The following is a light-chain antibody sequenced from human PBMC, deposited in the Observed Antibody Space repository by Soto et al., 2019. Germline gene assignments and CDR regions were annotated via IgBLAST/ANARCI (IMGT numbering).Light chain of an antibody. J-gene: IGLJ3*02. CDR3: VLYMGSGLWV. Sequence: QAVVTQEPSFSVSPGGTVTLTCDLSSGSVSTSHIPNWYRQTPGQAPRTLIYNTNTRSSGVPDRFSGSILGNKAALTITGAQADDESDYYCVLYMGSGLWVFGGGTKLTVL. CDR1: SGSVSTSHI. V-gene: IGLV8-61*01. CDR2: NTN.